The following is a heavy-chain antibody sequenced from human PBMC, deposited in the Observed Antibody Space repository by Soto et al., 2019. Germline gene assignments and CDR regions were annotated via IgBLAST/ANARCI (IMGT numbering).Heavy chain of an antibody. J-gene: IGHJ4*02. Sequence: GASVKVSCKASGYTFTSYDINWVRPATLQGLEWMVWLNPNSGNTGYAQKFQGRVTMTRNNSISTAYMELSSLRSEDTAVYYCARRGTYSSGWDYWGQGPLVTVSS. CDR3: ARRGTYSSGWDY. D-gene: IGHD6-19*01. CDR1: GYTFTSYD. V-gene: IGHV1-8*01. CDR2: LNPNSGNT.